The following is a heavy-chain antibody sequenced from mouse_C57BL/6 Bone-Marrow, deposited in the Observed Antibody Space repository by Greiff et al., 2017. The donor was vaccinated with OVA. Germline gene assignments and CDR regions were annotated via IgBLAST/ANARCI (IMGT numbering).Heavy chain of an antibody. D-gene: IGHD2-1*01. CDR2: FYSGSGSI. V-gene: IGHV1-62-2*01. J-gene: IGHJ3*01. CDR3: ARHEDPSTPYAY. CDR1: GYTFTEYT. Sequence: QVQLQQSGAELVKPGASVKLSCKASGYTFTEYTIHWVKQRSGQGLEWIGWFYSGSGSIKYKEKFKDKVTLTADKASSTVYMELSRLTSEDAAVYFCARHEDPSTPYAYWGPRTLVTVSA.